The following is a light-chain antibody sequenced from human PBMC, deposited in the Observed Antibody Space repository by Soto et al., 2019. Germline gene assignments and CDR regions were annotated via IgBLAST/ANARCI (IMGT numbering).Light chain of an antibody. V-gene: IGKV3-20*01. CDR2: GAS. Sequence: EIVLTQSPVTLSLSPVIRSTLSCMASQTVSSSSLAWYQQKPGQAPRLLIFGASTRAAGFPDRFSGSGSGTDFTLTISRLEPEDFAVYYCQQYGSSPRTFGQGTKVDIK. J-gene: IGKJ1*01. CDR1: QTVSSSS. CDR3: QQYGSSPRT.